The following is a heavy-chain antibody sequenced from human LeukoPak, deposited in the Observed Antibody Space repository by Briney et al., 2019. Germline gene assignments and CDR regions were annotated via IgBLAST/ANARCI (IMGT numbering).Heavy chain of an antibody. V-gene: IGHV3-23*01. CDR3: AKDARYFDWVPPGD. Sequence: GGSLSLSCAASGFTFSSYAMSWVRQAPGKGLEWVSAISGSGGSTYYADSVKGRFTISRDNSKNTLYLQMNSLRAEDTAVYYCAKDARYFDWVPPGDWGQGTLVTVSS. D-gene: IGHD3-9*01. CDR1: GFTFSSYA. CDR2: ISGSGGST. J-gene: IGHJ4*02.